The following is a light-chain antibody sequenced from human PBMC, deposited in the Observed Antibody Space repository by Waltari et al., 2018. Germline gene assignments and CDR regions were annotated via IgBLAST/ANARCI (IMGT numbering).Light chain of an antibody. V-gene: IGKV4-1*01. Sequence: DIVMTQSPDSLAVSLGERATIHCKSSQSVLYSSTNKNFLSWYQQKPGQPPKLLIYWASTRESGVPDRFSGSGSGTDFTLTISSLQAEDVAVYYCQQYSSAPPWTFGQGTKVEIK. J-gene: IGKJ1*01. CDR3: QQYSSAPPWT. CDR1: QSVLYSSTNKNF. CDR2: WAS.